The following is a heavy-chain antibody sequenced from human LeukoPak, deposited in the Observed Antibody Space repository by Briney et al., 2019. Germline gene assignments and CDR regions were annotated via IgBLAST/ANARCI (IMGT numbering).Heavy chain of an antibody. Sequence: ASVKVSCKASGGTFSSYAISWVRQAPGQGLEWMGRIIPILGIANYAQKFQGRVTITADKSTSTAYMELSSLRSEDTAVYYCARGLRAIDYGMDFWGQGTTVTVSS. J-gene: IGHJ6*02. V-gene: IGHV1-69*04. CDR1: GGTFSSYA. CDR2: IIPILGIA. CDR3: ARGLRAIDYGMDF.